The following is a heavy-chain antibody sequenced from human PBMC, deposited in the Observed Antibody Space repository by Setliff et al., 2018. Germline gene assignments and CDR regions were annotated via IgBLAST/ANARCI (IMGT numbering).Heavy chain of an antibody. CDR1: GFTFSSYG. CDR2: IKQDGSVK. J-gene: IGHJ4*02. CDR3: ARDPHFDS. V-gene: IGHV3-7*01. Sequence: PGGSLRLSCAASGFTFSSYGMNWVRQAPGKGLEWVANIKQDGSVKNYVDSVKGRFSISRDNAKNSLYLQMNSLRAEDTAVYYCARDPHFDSWGQGTLVTVSS.